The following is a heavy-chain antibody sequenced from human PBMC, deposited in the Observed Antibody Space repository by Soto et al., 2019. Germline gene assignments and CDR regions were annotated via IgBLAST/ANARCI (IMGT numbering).Heavy chain of an antibody. V-gene: IGHV3-23*01. Sequence: EVQLLESGGGLVQPGGSLRLSCAASGFTFSSYAMSWVRQAPGKGLEWVSAISGSGGSTYYADSVKGRFTISRDNSKNTLYLQMNSLRAEDTAVYYCALNGWLHDAFDIWGQGTMVTVSS. D-gene: IGHD5-12*01. J-gene: IGHJ3*02. CDR3: ALNGWLHDAFDI. CDR1: GFTFSSYA. CDR2: ISGSGGST.